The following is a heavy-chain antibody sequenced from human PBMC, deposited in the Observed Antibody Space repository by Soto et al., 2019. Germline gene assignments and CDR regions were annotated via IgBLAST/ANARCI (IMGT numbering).Heavy chain of an antibody. CDR1: GFTFSSYS. D-gene: IGHD1-26*01. Sequence: EVQLVESGGGLVKPGGSLRLSCAASGFTFSSYSMNWVRQAPGKGLEWVSSISSSSSYIYYADSVKGRFTISRDNAKNSPDRQMNSLRAEDTAVYYCARRREETSTYYFGYWGQGTLVTVSS. CDR3: ARRREETSTYYFGY. J-gene: IGHJ4*02. CDR2: ISSSSSYI. V-gene: IGHV3-21*01.